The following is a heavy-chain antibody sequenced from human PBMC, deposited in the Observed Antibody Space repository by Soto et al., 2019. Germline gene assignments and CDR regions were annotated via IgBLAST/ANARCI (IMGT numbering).Heavy chain of an antibody. V-gene: IGHV4-39*01. CDR1: GGSISSSSYY. J-gene: IGHJ4*02. CDR2: IYYSGST. Sequence: PSETLSLTCTVSGGSISSSSYYWGWIRQPSGKGLEWIGSIYYSGSTYYNPSLKSRVTMSVDTSKNQFSLKLSSVTAADTAVYYCASSYGDYVSDWGQGSLVTVSS. CDR3: ASSYGDYVSD. D-gene: IGHD4-17*01.